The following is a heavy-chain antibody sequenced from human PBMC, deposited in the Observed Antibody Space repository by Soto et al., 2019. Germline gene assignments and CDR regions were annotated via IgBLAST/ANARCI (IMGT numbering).Heavy chain of an antibody. V-gene: IGHV4-4*02. CDR2: IYHSGST. CDR1: GGSISSSNW. D-gene: IGHD5-12*01. J-gene: IGHJ4*02. Sequence: SETLSLTCAVSGGSISSSNWWSWVRQPPGKGLEWIGEIYHSGSTNYNPSLKSRVTISVDTSKNQFSLKLSSVTAADTAVYYCVSHVDIVATIGGYFDYWGQGTLVTVSS. CDR3: VSHVDIVATIGGYFDY.